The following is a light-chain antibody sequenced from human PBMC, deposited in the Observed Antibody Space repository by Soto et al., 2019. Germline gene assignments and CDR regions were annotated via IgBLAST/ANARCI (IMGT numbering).Light chain of an antibody. J-gene: IGKJ4*01. Sequence: EMLTTESAVTLSATASEKTTIYCRVFQSISSRLAWYQQRPGQAPRLLISGASTRATGIPARFSGGGSGTEFTLTISSLQSEDFAVYYGQQYNKWPMGTIGGGIKGDIK. V-gene: IGKV3-15*01. CDR3: QQYNKWPMGT. CDR1: QSISSR. CDR2: GAS.